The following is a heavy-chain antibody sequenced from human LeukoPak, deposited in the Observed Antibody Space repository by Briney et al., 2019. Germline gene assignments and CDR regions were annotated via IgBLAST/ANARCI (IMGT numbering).Heavy chain of an antibody. CDR3: ARAGAAVTRHFDY. J-gene: IGHJ4*02. CDR1: GYSFTTYG. V-gene: IGHV1-18*01. Sequence: ASVKVSCKTSGYSFTTYGMSWVRQAPGQGLEWMGWISGNNGDTKSAQKLQGRVTLSTDTSTSTAYMELGSLTSDDTAVYYCARAGAAVTRHFDYWGQGTLVIVSS. D-gene: IGHD4-17*01. CDR2: ISGNNGDT.